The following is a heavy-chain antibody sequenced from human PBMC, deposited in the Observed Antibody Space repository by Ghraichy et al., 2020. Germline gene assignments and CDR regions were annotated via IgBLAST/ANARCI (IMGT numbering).Heavy chain of an antibody. D-gene: IGHD5-24*01. CDR3: AKQEGDTIYDAFDI. V-gene: IGHV3-23*01. CDR1: GFTFSNYA. CDR2: ISGNGASP. Sequence: ETLSLTCAASGFTFSNYAMSWVRQAPGKGLEWVSTISGNGASPYYPDSVKGRFTISRDNSKNTLYLQMNSLRAEDTAVYYCAKQEGDTIYDAFDIWGQGTMVTVSS. J-gene: IGHJ3*02.